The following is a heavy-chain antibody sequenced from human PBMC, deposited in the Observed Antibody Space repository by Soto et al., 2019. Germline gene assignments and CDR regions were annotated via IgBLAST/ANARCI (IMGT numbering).Heavy chain of an antibody. CDR2: ISGSGGST. V-gene: IGHV3-23*01. CDR1: GFTFSSYA. D-gene: IGHD2-2*01. J-gene: IGHJ6*02. Sequence: PGGSLRLSCAASGFTFSSYAMSWVRQAPGNGLEWVSAISGSGGSTYYADSVKGRFTISRGNSKNTLYLQMNSLRPEDTAVYYCAKDSGYQLPDNYFYYGLDVWGQGTTVTVSS. CDR3: AKDSGYQLPDNYFYYGLDV.